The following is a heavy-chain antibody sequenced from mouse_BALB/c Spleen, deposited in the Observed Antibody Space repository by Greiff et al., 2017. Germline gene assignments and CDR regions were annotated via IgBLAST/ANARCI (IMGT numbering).Heavy chain of an antibody. Sequence: EVQLQQSGPSLVKPSQTLSLTCSVTGYSITSGYWNWIRKFPGNKLEYMGYISYSGSTYYYPSLKSRISITRDTSKNQYYLQLNSVTTEDTATYYCARYSYGNFPYWYFDVWGAGTTVTVSA. CDR1: GYSITSGY. V-gene: IGHV3-8*02. J-gene: IGHJ1*01. D-gene: IGHD2-1*01. CDR3: ARYSYGNFPYWYFDV. CDR2: ISYSGST.